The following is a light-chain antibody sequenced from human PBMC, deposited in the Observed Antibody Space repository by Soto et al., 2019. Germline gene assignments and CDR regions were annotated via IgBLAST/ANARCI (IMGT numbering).Light chain of an antibody. Sequence: QSVLTQPPSASGTPGQRVTISCSGSNSNIGSNTVNWYQQIPRTAPKLLIYDNDQRPSGVPDRFSGSTSGTSASLAISGLQADDEADYYCEAWDDSLNGVVFGGGTKVTVL. CDR3: EAWDDSLNGVV. CDR1: NSNIGSNT. V-gene: IGLV1-44*01. CDR2: DND. J-gene: IGLJ2*01.